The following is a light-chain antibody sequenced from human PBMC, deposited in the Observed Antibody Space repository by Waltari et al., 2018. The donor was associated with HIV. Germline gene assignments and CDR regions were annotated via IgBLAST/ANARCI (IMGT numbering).Light chain of an antibody. CDR3: QQYYGDIWT. V-gene: IGKV4-1*01. CDR1: QSVLYSNKNY. CDR2: GAS. J-gene: IGKJ1*01. Sequence: DIVMTQSPDSLPVSLGERATISCKSSQSVLYSNKNYLAWYQHKAGQSPKLLIYGASVRESGVPDRISGSGSRTDFTLTISSLQAEDVAVYYCQQYYGDIWTFGQGTKVELK.